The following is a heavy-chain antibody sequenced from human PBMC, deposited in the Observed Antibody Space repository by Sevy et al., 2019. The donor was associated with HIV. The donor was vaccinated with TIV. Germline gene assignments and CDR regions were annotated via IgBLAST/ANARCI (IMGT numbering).Heavy chain of an antibody. CDR1: GDSISGYY. V-gene: IGHV4-59*01. D-gene: IGHD1-1*01. Sequence: SETLSLTCSVSGDSISGYYWNWIGQPPGKGLDWIGYLYYSGRTNYNPSLKSRVTISVDTSKNQFSLKLSSVTAADTAMYYCARGTPSYYYGMDVWGQGTTVTVSS. CDR2: LYYSGRT. J-gene: IGHJ6*02. CDR3: ARGTPSYYYGMDV.